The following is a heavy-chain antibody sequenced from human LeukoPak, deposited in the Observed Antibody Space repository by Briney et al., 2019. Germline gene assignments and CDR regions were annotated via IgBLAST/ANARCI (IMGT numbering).Heavy chain of an antibody. D-gene: IGHD4-17*01. Sequence: SETLSLTCTVSGGSISSSSYYWGWIRQPPGKGLEWIGSIYYSGSTYYNPSLKSRVTISVDTSKNQFSLKLSSVTAADTAVYYCARDGRHDGDYEGAFDIWGQGTMVTVSS. CDR1: GGSISSSSYY. CDR2: IYYSGST. V-gene: IGHV4-39*07. CDR3: ARDGRHDGDYEGAFDI. J-gene: IGHJ3*02.